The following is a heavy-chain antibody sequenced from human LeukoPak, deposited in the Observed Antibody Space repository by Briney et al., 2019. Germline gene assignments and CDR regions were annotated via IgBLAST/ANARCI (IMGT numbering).Heavy chain of an antibody. CDR1: GFTFSHYD. V-gene: IGHV3-23*01. D-gene: IGHD4-17*01. J-gene: IGHJ4*02. CDR3: AKIRVAAKLTTEFDY. Sequence: PGGSLRLSCAASGFTFSHYDMSWVRQAPGKGLEWVSGISDSGDRTFYADSVKGRFTLSRDNSKSTLYLQMTSLRAEDSATYFCAKIRVAAKLTTEFDYWGQGALVTVSS. CDR2: ISDSGDRT.